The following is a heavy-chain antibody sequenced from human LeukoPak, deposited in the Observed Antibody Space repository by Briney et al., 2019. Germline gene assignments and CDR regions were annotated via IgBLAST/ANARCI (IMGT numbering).Heavy chain of an antibody. Sequence: PGGSLRLSCAASGFTFSYFGMDWVRQAPGKGLEWIAHSSGNSETISYSDSVKGRFTISRDNAKNSLHLQMNSLRAEDTAVYFCARDFIEVVPAAIPGYYYYYYMDVWGKGTTVTVSS. CDR2: SSGNSETI. V-gene: IGHV3-48*04. CDR1: GFTFSYFG. CDR3: ARDFIEVVPAAIPGYYYYYYMDV. J-gene: IGHJ6*03. D-gene: IGHD2-2*02.